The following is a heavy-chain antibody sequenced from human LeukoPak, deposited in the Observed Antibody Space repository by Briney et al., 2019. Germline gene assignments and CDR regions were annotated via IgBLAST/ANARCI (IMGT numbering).Heavy chain of an antibody. Sequence: GGSLRLSCAASGFTFSSYWMHWVRQAPGKGLVWVSRIKSDGSSTNYADSVKGRFTISRDNAKNTLYLQMNSLRGEDTAVYYCERAAVGGTRAFDIWGQGTMVTVSS. CDR3: ERAAVGGTRAFDI. CDR2: IKSDGSST. CDR1: GFTFSSYW. V-gene: IGHV3-74*01. J-gene: IGHJ3*02. D-gene: IGHD6-19*01.